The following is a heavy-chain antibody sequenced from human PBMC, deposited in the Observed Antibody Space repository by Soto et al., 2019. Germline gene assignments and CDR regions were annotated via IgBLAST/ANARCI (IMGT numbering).Heavy chain of an antibody. CDR2: VGPDGSQR. Sequence: EVQLVESGGGLVQPGGSLRLSCTASGFTLSNHWLSWARQAQGKGLEWVANVGPDGSQRSYVGSVNGRFTISRDNAKSSLYLQMSSLRAEDTAVYYCARNTLGWGQGTLVTLSS. J-gene: IGHJ4*02. CDR1: GFTLSNHW. D-gene: IGHD3-16*01. CDR3: ARNTLG. V-gene: IGHV3-7*05.